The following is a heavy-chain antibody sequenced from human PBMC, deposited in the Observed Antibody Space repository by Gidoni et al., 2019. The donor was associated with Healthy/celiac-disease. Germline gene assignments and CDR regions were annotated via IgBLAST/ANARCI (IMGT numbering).Heavy chain of an antibody. CDR1: GGYFSGYY. CDR2: INHSGST. J-gene: IGHJ3*02. D-gene: IGHD3-3*01. Sequence: QVQRHQWGAGLLKPSETLSLTCAVYGGYFSGYYWSWIRQPPGKGLEWIGEINHSGSTNYNPSLKSRVTISVDTSKNQFSLKLSSVTAADTAVYYCARGEDLWSGPYAVDIWGQGTMVTVSS. V-gene: IGHV4-34*01. CDR3: ARGEDLWSGPYAVDI.